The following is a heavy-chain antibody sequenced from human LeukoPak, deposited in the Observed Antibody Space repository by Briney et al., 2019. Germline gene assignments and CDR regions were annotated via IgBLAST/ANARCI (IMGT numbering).Heavy chain of an antibody. CDR1: GGTFSSYA. Sequence: ASVKVSCKASGGTFSSYAISWVRQAPGQGLEWMGGIITAYGAANYAQGLQGRVNITADASTSTVYMYLSKLASEDTAIYYCARDPTTIPVSPIWGQGTMIIVSS. V-gene: IGHV1-69*13. CDR2: IITAYGAA. CDR3: ARDPTTIPVSPI. D-gene: IGHD5-24*01. J-gene: IGHJ3*02.